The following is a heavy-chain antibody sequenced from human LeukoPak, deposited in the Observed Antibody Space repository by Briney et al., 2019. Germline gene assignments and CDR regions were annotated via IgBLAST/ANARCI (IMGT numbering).Heavy chain of an antibody. V-gene: IGHV4-38-2*02. CDR1: GYSISSGYY. CDR2: IYHSGST. J-gene: IGHJ5*02. Sequence: SETLSLTCTVSGYSISSGYYWGWIRQPPGKGLEWIGSIYHSGSTYYNPSLKSRVTISVDTPKNQFSLKLSSVTAADTAVYYCARVEAPPTTEGGWFDPWGQGTLVTVSS. D-gene: IGHD5-12*01. CDR3: ARVEAPPTTEGGWFDP.